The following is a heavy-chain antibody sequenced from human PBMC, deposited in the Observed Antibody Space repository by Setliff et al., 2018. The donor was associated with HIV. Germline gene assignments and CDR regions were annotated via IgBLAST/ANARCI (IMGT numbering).Heavy chain of an antibody. CDR3: ARDRRSIFGVDTKNWFDP. V-gene: IGHV4-31*03. J-gene: IGHJ5*02. CDR2: IYYSGST. CDR1: GGSIGSGGYY. Sequence: PSETLSLTCTVSGGSIGSGGYYWSWIRQHPGKGLEWIGYIYYSGSTYYNPSFKRRLSISVDTSKNQFSLKLSSVTAADTAVYYCARDRRSIFGVDTKNWFDPWGQGTLVTVSS. D-gene: IGHD3-3*01.